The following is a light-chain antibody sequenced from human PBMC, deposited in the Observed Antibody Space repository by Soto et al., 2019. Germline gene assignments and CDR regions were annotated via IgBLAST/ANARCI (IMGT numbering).Light chain of an antibody. CDR1: QSISSY. Sequence: DIQMTQSPSSLSASVGDRVTITCRASQSISSYLNWYQQKPGKAPKLLIYAASSLQSGVPSRFIGSVSGTDFTLTISSLQPEDFATYYCQQIYSTPYTFGQGTKLEIK. V-gene: IGKV1-39*01. CDR2: AAS. CDR3: QQIYSTPYT. J-gene: IGKJ2*01.